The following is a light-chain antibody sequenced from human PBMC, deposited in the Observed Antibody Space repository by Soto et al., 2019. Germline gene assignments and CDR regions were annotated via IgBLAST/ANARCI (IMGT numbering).Light chain of an antibody. CDR1: EDINKY. CDR3: QQSFRTPFT. J-gene: IGKJ3*01. Sequence: DIQLTQSPSSLSASVGDGVTITCRSTEDINKYLNWYQQKVGRPPALLIYKTSDFPIGVPSRFSGSGSGTVYTLTIDGLQPDDIATYYCQQSFRTPFTFGQGTKV. V-gene: IGKV1-39*01. CDR2: KTS.